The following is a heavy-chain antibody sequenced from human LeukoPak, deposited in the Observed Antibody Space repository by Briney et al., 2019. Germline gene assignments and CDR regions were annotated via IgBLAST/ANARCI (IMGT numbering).Heavy chain of an antibody. CDR1: GGSISSSSYY. Sequence: RASETLSLTCTVSGGSISSSSYYWGWIRQPPGKGLEWIGSIYYSGSTYYNPSLKSRVTISVDTSKNQFSLKLSSVTAADTAVYYCARDRAELAPGSPPYFQHWGQGTLVTVSS. J-gene: IGHJ1*01. V-gene: IGHV4-39*02. D-gene: IGHD6-13*01. CDR3: ARDRAELAPGSPPYFQH. CDR2: IYYSGST.